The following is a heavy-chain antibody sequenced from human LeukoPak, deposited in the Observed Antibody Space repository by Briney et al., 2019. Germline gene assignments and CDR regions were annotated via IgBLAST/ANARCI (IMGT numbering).Heavy chain of an antibody. J-gene: IGHJ6*02. CDR2: IIPIFGTA. D-gene: IGHD6-13*01. CDR3: AKSIAAAGIRAIYYYYYGMDV. CDR1: GGTFSSYA. V-gene: IGHV1-69*13. Sequence: SVNVSCKASGGTFSSYAISWVRQAPGQGLEWMGGIIPIFGTANYAQKFQGRVTITADESTSTAYMELSSLRSEDTAVYYCAKSIAAAGIRAIYYYYYGMDVWGQGTTVTVSS.